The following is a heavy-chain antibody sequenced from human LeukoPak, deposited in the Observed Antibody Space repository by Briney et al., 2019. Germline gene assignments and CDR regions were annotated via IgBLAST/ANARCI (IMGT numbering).Heavy chain of an antibody. CDR2: VSAYADDT. J-gene: IGHJ4*02. CDR1: GYTFISYG. V-gene: IGHV1-18*01. Sequence: ASVKVSCKASGYTFISYGITWVRQAPGQGLEWMGWVSAYADDTNYVQKFQGRVTMTTDTSTSTAYMELRSLRFDDTAVYYCARDCIGCHGFDYWGQGTLVTVSS. D-gene: IGHD2-15*01. CDR3: ARDCIGCHGFDY.